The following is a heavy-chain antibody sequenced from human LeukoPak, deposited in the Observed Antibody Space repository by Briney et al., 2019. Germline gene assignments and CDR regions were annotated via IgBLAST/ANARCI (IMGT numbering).Heavy chain of an antibody. J-gene: IGHJ4*02. CDR2: ITSGRVYV. D-gene: IGHD3-22*01. CDR3: ARLFTFHSAGNYPPHLDY. Sequence: GGSLRLSCTASGFTFSSYSMHWVRQAPGKGLEWVSSITSGRVYVSYADSVKGRFTISRDNAKSSLSLHMTSPTAEDTAVYYCARLFTFHSAGNYPPHLDYWGQGTLVTVSS. CDR1: GFTFSSYS. V-gene: IGHV3-21*04.